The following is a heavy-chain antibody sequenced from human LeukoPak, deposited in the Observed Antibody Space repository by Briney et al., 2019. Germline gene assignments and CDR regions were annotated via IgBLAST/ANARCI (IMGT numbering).Heavy chain of an antibody. CDR3: AKSVAIYFYYGLDV. J-gene: IGHJ6*02. V-gene: IGHV3-23*01. Sequence: PGGSLRLSCAASGFTFSSYAMSWVRQTPGKGLEWVSAISGSGGSTYYADSVKGRFTISRDNPKNTLFLQMNSLRAEDTAPYYCAKSVAIYFYYGLDVWGQGTMVAVSS. D-gene: IGHD3-3*01. CDR1: GFTFSSYA. CDR2: ISGSGGST.